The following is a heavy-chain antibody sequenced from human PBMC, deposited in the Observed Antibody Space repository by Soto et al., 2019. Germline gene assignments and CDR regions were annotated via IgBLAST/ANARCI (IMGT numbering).Heavy chain of an antibody. Sequence: QVQLQESGPGLVKPSGTLSLTCAVSGGSISDSNGWSWVRQSPGKGLEWIGEIYHSGSTNYNPSLTSRVTISVDQSKNQFSVNLSSVTAADTAVYYCARSRITPPVVFDYWGQGPLVTVSS. CDR2: IYHSGST. J-gene: IGHJ4*02. V-gene: IGHV4-4*02. CDR1: GGSISDSNG. CDR3: ARSRITPPVVFDY. D-gene: IGHD1-20*01.